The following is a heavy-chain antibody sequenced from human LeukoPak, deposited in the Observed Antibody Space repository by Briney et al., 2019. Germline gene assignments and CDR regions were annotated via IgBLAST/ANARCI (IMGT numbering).Heavy chain of an antibody. CDR2: IYYSGGT. CDR1: GGSISSYY. CDR3: ARDNGFGELFAEPHAFDI. Sequence: SETLSLTCTVSGGSISSYYWSWIRQPPGKGLEWIGYIYYSGGTNYNPSLKSRVTISVDTSKNQFSLKLSSVTAADTAVYYCARDNGFGELFAEPHAFDIWGQGTMVTVSS. J-gene: IGHJ3*02. D-gene: IGHD3-10*01. V-gene: IGHV4-59*01.